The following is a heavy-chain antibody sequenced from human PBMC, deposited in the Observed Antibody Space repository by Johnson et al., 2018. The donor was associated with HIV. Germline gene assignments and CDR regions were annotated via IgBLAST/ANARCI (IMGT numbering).Heavy chain of an antibody. V-gene: IGHV3-9*01. D-gene: IGHD1-26*01. CDR1: GFTFSDHY. CDR3: AKDMGGDRNAFDI. CDR2: LSWTSGSI. J-gene: IGHJ3*02. Sequence: VQLVESGGGLVQPGGSLRLSCAASGFTFSDHYMDWVRQAPGKGLEWVSGLSWTSGSIGYADSVKGRFTISRDNAKNSLYLQMNSLRAEDTAVYYCAKDMGGDRNAFDIWGQGTMVTVSS.